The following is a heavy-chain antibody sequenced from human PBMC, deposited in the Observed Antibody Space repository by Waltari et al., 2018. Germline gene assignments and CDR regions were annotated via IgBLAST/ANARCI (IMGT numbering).Heavy chain of an antibody. V-gene: IGHV4-61*10. CDR3: ARGWEQLVSGAFDI. D-gene: IGHD6-13*01. CDR2: IYYSGST. Sequence: QVQLQESGPGLVKPSQTLSLTCTVSGGSISSGSYYWSWIRQPAGKGLEWIGYIYYSGSTNYNPSLKSRVTISVDTSKNQFSLKLSSVTAADTAVYYCARGWEQLVSGAFDIWGQGTMVTVSS. J-gene: IGHJ3*02. CDR1: GGSISSGSYY.